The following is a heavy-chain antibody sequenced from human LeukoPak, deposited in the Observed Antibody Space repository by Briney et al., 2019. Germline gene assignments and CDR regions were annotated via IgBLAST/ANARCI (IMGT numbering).Heavy chain of an antibody. CDR3: AARYSSSWYSFDY. D-gene: IGHD6-13*01. Sequence: ASVKVSCKASGYTFTGYYMHWVRQAPGQGLEWMGWINPNRGGTNYAQKFQGRVTMTRDTSISTAYMELSRLRSDDTAVYYCAARYSSSWYSFDYWGQGTLVTVSS. CDR2: INPNRGGT. CDR1: GYTFTGYY. J-gene: IGHJ4*02. V-gene: IGHV1-2*02.